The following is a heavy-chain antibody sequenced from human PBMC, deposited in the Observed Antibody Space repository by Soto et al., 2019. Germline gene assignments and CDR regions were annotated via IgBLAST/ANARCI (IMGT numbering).Heavy chain of an antibody. J-gene: IGHJ3*01. CDR1: GFTFSSYS. CDR3: ARGASSLYDSSGYYYDAFDF. Sequence: EVQLVESGGGLVKPGGSLRLSCAASGFTFSSYSMNWVRQAPGKGLEWVSSISSSSSYIYYADSVKGRFTISRDNAKNSLYLQMNSLRAEDTAVYYCARGASSLYDSSGYYYDAFDFWGQGTMVTVSS. CDR2: ISSSSSYI. D-gene: IGHD3-22*01. V-gene: IGHV3-21*01.